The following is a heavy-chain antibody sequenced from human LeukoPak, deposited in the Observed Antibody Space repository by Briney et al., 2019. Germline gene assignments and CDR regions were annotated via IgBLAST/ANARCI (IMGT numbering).Heavy chain of an antibody. CDR1: GCSISSYY. J-gene: IGHJ6*02. V-gene: IGHV4-4*07. Sequence: PSETLFLTCTVSGCSISSYYWSWIRQPAGKGLEWIGRIYTSGSTNYNPSLKSRVTMSVDTSKNQFSLKLSSVSAADTAVYYSARDQYCSSTSCRYLLYGMDVWGQGTTVTVSS. CDR2: IYTSGST. CDR3: ARDQYCSSTSCRYLLYGMDV. D-gene: IGHD2-2*01.